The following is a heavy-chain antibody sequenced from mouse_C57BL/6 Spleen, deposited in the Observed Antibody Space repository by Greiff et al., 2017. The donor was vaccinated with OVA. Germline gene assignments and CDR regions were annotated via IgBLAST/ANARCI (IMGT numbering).Heavy chain of an antibody. CDR2: IDPSDSYT. CDR3: ARGELGKGYAMDY. V-gene: IGHV1-50*01. J-gene: IGHJ4*01. Sequence: QVQLQQPGAELVKPGASVKLSCKASGYTFTSYWMQWVKQRPGQGLEWIGEIDPSDSYTNYNQKFKGKATLTVDTSSSTAYMQLSSLTSEDSAVYYCARGELGKGYAMDYWGQGTSVTVSS. CDR1: GYTFTSYW. D-gene: IGHD4-1*01.